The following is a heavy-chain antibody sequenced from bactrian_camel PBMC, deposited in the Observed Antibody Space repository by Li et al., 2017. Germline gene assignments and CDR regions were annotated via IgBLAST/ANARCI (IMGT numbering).Heavy chain of an antibody. D-gene: IGHD5*01. Sequence: DVQLVESGGGSVQPGGSMTLSCVASGYDFSRVCMGWFRQAPGKKREAVATISSTGVTNYADSVTDRFTISRDNTKSTVYLQLNSLRTEDSAKYYCAVGYGLDVSAPESQGTQVTVS. J-gene: IGHJ4*01. V-gene: IGHV3S67*01. CDR1: GYDFSRVC. CDR2: ISSTGVT.